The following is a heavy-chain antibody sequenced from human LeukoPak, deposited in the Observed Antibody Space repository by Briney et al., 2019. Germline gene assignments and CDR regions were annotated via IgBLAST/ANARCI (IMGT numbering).Heavy chain of an antibody. CDR3: ARGPFDWLFSAHDVFDV. Sequence: PGGSLRLSCAASGFTFSSYAMHWVRQAPGKGLEWVAVISYDGSNKYYADSVKGRFTISRDNSKNTLYLQMNSLRAEDTAVYYCARGPFDWLFSAHDVFDVWGQGTMVTVSS. V-gene: IGHV3-30-3*01. CDR2: ISYDGSNK. J-gene: IGHJ3*01. D-gene: IGHD3-9*01. CDR1: GFTFSSYA.